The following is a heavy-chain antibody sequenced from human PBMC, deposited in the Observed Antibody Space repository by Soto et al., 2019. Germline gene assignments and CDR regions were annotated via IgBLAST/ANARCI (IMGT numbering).Heavy chain of an antibody. D-gene: IGHD6-6*01. V-gene: IGHV3-30-3*01. CDR3: ARDLGIAARLLDY. J-gene: IGHJ4*02. Sequence: QVQLVESGGGVVQPGTSLRLSCAASGFTFSSYAMHWVRQAPGKGLEWVAVISYDGSNKYYADSVKGRFTISRDNSKNTLYLQMNSLRAEDTAVYYCARDLGIAARLLDYWGQGTLVTVSS. CDR2: ISYDGSNK. CDR1: GFTFSSYA.